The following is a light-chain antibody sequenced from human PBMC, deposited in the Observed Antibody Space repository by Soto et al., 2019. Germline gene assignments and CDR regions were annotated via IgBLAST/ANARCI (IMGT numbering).Light chain of an antibody. Sequence: QSALNQPASVSGSPGQSITISCTGTSSDVGGYTYVSWYQQHPGKAPKLMIYEASTRPSGVSNLFSGFKSGNTASLHISGLQAEDEADYYCSSYTSSSTLVVFGGGTKLTVL. CDR2: EAS. CDR1: SSDVGGYTY. J-gene: IGLJ2*01. CDR3: SSYTSSSTLVV. V-gene: IGLV2-14*01.